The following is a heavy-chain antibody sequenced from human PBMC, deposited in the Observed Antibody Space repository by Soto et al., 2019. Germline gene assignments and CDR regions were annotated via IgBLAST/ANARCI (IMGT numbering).Heavy chain of an antibody. V-gene: IGHV3-30-3*01. CDR3: ARSSSSRGYYYYGMDI. J-gene: IGHJ6*02. CDR2: ISYDGSNK. CDR1: GFTFSSYA. D-gene: IGHD6-6*01. Sequence: GGSLRLSCAASGFTFSSYAMHWVRQAPGKGLEWVAVISYDGSNKYYADSVKGRFTISRDNSKNTLYLQMNSLRAEDTAVYYCARSSSSRGYYYYGMDIWGQRTTVTASS.